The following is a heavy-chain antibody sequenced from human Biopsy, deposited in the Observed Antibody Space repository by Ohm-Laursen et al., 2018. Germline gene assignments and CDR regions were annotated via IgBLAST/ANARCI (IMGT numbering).Heavy chain of an antibody. CDR2: IYDRGSTA. V-gene: IGHV4-61*01. Sequence: TLSLTCAVSGDSVSSGSFYWTWIRQPPGQGLEYIGYIYDRGSTANYNPSLESRVTMSVDMPKNQFPLKLSSVTAADKAIYYCARGMRSSGWPYFDSWGQGTLVTVSS. CDR1: GDSVSSGSFY. J-gene: IGHJ4*02. CDR3: ARGMRSSGWPYFDS. D-gene: IGHD6-19*01.